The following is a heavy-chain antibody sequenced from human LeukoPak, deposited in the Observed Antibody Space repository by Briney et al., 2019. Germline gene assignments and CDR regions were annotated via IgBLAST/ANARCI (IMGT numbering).Heavy chain of an antibody. Sequence: PGGSLRLSCATSGFTFSDYNMNWVRQVPGKGLESVSYMSRSGNIIYCADSVKGRFTTSRDNAKNSLYLQMNSLRVEDTGVYYCARDVYYGSGSPRLDYWGQGTLVTVSS. D-gene: IGHD3-10*01. J-gene: IGHJ4*02. CDR3: ARDVYYGSGSPRLDY. V-gene: IGHV3-48*01. CDR1: GFTFSDYN. CDR2: MSRSGNII.